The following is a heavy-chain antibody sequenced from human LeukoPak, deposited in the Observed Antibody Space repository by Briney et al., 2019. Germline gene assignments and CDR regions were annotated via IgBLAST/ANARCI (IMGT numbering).Heavy chain of an antibody. J-gene: IGHJ4*02. Sequence: PSETLSLTCTVSGGSISSSSYYWGWIRQPPGKGLEWIGGIYYSGSTYYNPSLKSRVTISVDTSKNQFSLKLSSVTAADTAVYYCASLYYDFWSGYYTSAPLDYWGQGTLVTVSS. CDR3: ASLYYDFWSGYYTSAPLDY. D-gene: IGHD3-3*01. CDR1: GGSISSSSYY. V-gene: IGHV4-39*01. CDR2: IYYSGST.